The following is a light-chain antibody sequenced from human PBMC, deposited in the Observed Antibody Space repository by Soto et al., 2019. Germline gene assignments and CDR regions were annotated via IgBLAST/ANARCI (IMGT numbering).Light chain of an antibody. CDR1: SSDIGTYIY. CDR2: EVG. V-gene: IGLV2-14*01. J-gene: IGLJ2*01. Sequence: QSALTQPASVSGSPGQSITISCTGTSSDIGTYIYVSWYLQHPGKAPKLLIYEVGNRPSGVSNRFSGSKSGNTASLTISGLQAEDEADYYCSSYTSSNSVVFGGGTKXT. CDR3: SSYTSSNSVV.